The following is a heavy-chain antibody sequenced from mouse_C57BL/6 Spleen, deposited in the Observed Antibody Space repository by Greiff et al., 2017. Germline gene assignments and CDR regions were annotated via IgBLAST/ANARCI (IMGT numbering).Heavy chain of an antibody. CDR2: IYPSSGYT. CDR1: GYTFTSYT. J-gene: IGHJ2*01. CDR3: AREGYGSSFDY. D-gene: IGHD1-1*01. V-gene: IGHV1-4*01. Sequence: QVQLQQSGAELARPGASVKMSCKASGYTFTSYTMHWVKQRPGQGLEWIGYIYPSSGYTKYNQKFKDKATLTADKSSSTAYMQLSSLTSEDSAVYYCAREGYGSSFDYWGQGTTLTVSS.